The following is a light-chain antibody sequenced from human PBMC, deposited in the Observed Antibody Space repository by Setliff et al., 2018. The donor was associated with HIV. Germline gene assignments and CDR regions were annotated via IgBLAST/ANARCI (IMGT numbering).Light chain of an antibody. J-gene: IGLJ1*01. Sequence: QSALPQPASVSGSPGQSVFISCTGSSSDIGVYDYVSWYQQHPGNAPKLILYDVSDRPSGVSDRFSGSKSGNTASLTISGLQPEDEADYYCNSYTNTDTFVFGTGTK. CDR3: NSYTNTDTFV. V-gene: IGLV2-14*03. CDR1: SSDIGVYDY. CDR2: DVS.